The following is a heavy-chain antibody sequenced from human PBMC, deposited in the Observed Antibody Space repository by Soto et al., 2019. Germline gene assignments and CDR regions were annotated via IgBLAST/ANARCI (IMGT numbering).Heavy chain of an antibody. D-gene: IGHD5-12*01. V-gene: IGHV1-69*13. CDR3: KREVEMATRIDY. CDR2: IIPIFGTA. CDR1: GGTFSSYA. Sequence: SVKVSSKASGGTFSSYAISWVRQAPGQGREWMGGIIPIFGTANYAQKFQGRVTITADESTRTAYMGLSSLRSEDTAVYYCKREVEMATRIDYWGQGTLVIVSS. J-gene: IGHJ4*02.